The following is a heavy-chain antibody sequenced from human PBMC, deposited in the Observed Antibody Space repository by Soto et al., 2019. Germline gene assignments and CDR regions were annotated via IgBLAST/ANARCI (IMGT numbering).Heavy chain of an antibody. D-gene: IGHD2-2*01. CDR1: GGSFSGYY. V-gene: IGHV4-34*01. J-gene: IGHJ5*02. Sequence: SETLSLTCAVYGGSFSGYYWSWIRQPPGKGLEWIGEINHSGSTNYNPSLKSRVTISVDTSKNQFSLKLSSVTAADTAVYYCARAYCSSASCSRSSGWFDPWGQGTLVTVSS. CDR3: ARAYCSSASCSRSSGWFDP. CDR2: INHSGST.